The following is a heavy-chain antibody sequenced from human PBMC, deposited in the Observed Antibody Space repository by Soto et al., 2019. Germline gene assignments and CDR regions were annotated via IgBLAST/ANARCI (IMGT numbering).Heavy chain of an antibody. D-gene: IGHD6-19*01. V-gene: IGHV1-3*05. J-gene: IGHJ4*02. CDR1: GYTFTGYA. CDR2: INAGNGNT. Sequence: QVQLVQSGAEEKKPGASVKVSCKASGYTFTGYAMHWVRQAPGQRLEWMGWINAGNGNTKYSQKFQGRVTITRDTSASTACMELSSLRSEDTAVYYSARAVAVPADFDYWGQGTLVTVSS. CDR3: ARAVAVPADFDY.